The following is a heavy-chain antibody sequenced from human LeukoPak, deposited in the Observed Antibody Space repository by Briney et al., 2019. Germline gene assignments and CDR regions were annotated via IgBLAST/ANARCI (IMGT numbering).Heavy chain of an antibody. D-gene: IGHD3-22*01. CDR3: ARASEDSRGHYQGFDS. V-gene: IGHV3-11*01. Sequence: GGSLRLSCAASGFTFSDYYMSWIRQAPGKGLEWLSYISDNGRNIYYADSVKGRFTIFRDNANFLLYLQINRLRAEDTAVYYCARASEDSRGHYQGFDSWGQGTRVTVSS. J-gene: IGHJ4*02. CDR2: ISDNGRNI. CDR1: GFTFSDYY.